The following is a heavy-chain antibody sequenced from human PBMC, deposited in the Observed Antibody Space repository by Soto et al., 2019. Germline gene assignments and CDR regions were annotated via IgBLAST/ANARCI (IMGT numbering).Heavy chain of an antibody. J-gene: IGHJ4*02. Sequence: PGGSLRLSCTASGFTFGDYAMTWVRQAPGKGLEWVGFIRGTAYGATTEYAASVRGRFTISRDDSKSIAYLQMNSLKTEDTAVYFCTRDLFLATSSFDYWGQGTLVTVSS. D-gene: IGHD2-2*01. CDR2: IRGTAYGATT. CDR1: GFTFGDYA. CDR3: TRDLFLATSSFDY. V-gene: IGHV3-49*04.